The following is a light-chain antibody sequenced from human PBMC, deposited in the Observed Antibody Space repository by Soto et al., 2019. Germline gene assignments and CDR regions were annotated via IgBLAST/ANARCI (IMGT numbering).Light chain of an antibody. V-gene: IGLV2-11*01. CDR2: DVS. J-gene: IGLJ1*01. CDR3: CSYAGSYTYV. Sequence: QSVLTQPRSVCGSRGQSVTISCTGTSSDVGGYHSVSWYQQYPDRAPKFIIYDVSKRPSGVPDRFSGSKSGNTASLTISGLQAEDEADYYCCSYAGSYTYVFGTGTKVTVL. CDR1: SSDVGGYHS.